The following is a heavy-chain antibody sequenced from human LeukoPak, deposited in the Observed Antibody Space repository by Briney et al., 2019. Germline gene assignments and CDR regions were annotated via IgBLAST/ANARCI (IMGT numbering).Heavy chain of an antibody. D-gene: IGHD1-7*01. CDR1: GFTFSSYS. Sequence: GGSLRLSCAASGFTFSSYSMNWVRQAPVKGLEWVSSISSSSSYIYYADSVKGRFTISRDNAKNSLYLQMNSLRAEDTAVYYCAREGTGTTSFDYWGQGTLVTVSS. J-gene: IGHJ4*02. CDR2: ISSSSSYI. V-gene: IGHV3-21*01. CDR3: AREGTGTTSFDY.